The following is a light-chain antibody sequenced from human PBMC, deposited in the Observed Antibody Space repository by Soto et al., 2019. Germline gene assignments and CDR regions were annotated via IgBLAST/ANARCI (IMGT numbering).Light chain of an antibody. CDR1: QSISRY. Sequence: DIQMTQSPSTLSASVGDRVTITCRASQSISRYLAWYQKKPGEAPKLPIYDASSLQSGVSSRFSASGSGTEFSLSISSLQPDDLATYYCQHYNSLSSFGPGTKVEIK. J-gene: IGKJ3*01. V-gene: IGKV1-5*01. CDR3: QHYNSLSS. CDR2: DAS.